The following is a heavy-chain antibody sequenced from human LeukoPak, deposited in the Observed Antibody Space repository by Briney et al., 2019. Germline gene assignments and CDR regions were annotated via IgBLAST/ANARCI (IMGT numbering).Heavy chain of an antibody. V-gene: IGHV4-39*07. CDR2: IFYNGNT. J-gene: IGHJ4*02. CDR1: GGSVATDTYY. Sequence: SETLSLTCTVSGGSVATDTYYWAWIRQPPGKGLEWIANIFYNGNTYYNSSLKSRATISIDTSKNQFSLKLISVTAADMAVYYCARVPIAAAATGPHPFDYWGQGTLVTVSS. CDR3: ARVPIAAAATGPHPFDY. D-gene: IGHD6-13*01.